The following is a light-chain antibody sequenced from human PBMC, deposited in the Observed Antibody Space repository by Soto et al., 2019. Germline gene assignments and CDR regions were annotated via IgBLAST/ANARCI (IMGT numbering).Light chain of an antibody. Sequence: QSVLTQPPSVSAAPGQKVTISCSGSSSNIGSNFVSWYQHVPGSAPKLLIYDNNNRPYGIPDRFSGSKSGTSASLGITGLQTGDEADYYCMTWDNSVSAGRLLGGGTKLTVL. V-gene: IGLV1-51*01. CDR1: SSNIGSNF. CDR3: MTWDNSVSAGRL. CDR2: DNN. J-gene: IGLJ3*02.